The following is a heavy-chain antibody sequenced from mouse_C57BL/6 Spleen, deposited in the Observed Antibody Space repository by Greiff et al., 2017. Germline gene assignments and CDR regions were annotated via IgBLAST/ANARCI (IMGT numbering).Heavy chain of an antibody. Sequence: EVQLQQSGAELVRPGASVKLSCTASGFNIKDDYMHWVKQRPEQGLEWIGWIDPENGDTEYASKFQGKATITADTTSNTAYLQLSSLTSEDPAVYYCTTGGDYDYLAWFSYWGQGALVTVSA. D-gene: IGHD2-4*01. CDR3: TTGGDYDYLAWFSY. CDR2: IDPENGDT. J-gene: IGHJ3*01. V-gene: IGHV14-4*01. CDR1: GFNIKDDY.